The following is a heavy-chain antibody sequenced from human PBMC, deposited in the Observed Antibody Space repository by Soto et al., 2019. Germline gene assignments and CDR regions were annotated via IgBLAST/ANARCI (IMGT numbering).Heavy chain of an antibody. CDR1: GFTFSSYA. CDR2: ISGGGGST. V-gene: IGHV3-23*01. D-gene: IGHD5-12*01. J-gene: IGHJ4*02. CDR3: AKSSSLSGYDHHFDY. Sequence: GGSLRLSCAASGFTFSSYAMSGFRQAPGKGREWVSAISGGGGSTYYADSVKGRFTISRDNSKNTLYLQMNSLRAEDTAVYYCAKSSSLSGYDHHFDYWGQGTLVTVSS.